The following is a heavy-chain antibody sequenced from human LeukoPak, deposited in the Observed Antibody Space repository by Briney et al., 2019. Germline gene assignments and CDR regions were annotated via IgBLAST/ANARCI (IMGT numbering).Heavy chain of an antibody. D-gene: IGHD3-3*02. J-gene: IGHJ4*02. CDR3: AREATLASY. CDR1: GFTFSNYW. Sequence: PGGSLRLSCASSGFTFSNYWMSWVRQTPGKGLEWVANIKEDGSDKYYVDSAKGRFTISRDNARSSLYLQMNTLRAEDTAVYYCAREATLASYWGQGTLVTVSS. CDR2: IKEDGSDK. V-gene: IGHV3-7*01.